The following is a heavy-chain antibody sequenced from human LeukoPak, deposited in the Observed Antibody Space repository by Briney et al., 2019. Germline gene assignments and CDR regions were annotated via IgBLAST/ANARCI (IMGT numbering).Heavy chain of an antibody. J-gene: IGHJ4*02. CDR1: GGPISSSSYY. CDR3: ASTYSSSFDY. D-gene: IGHD6-19*01. CDR2: IYYSGST. Sequence: SETLSLTCTVSGGPISSSSYYWGWIRQPPGKGLEWIGSIYYSGSTYYNPSLKSRVTISVDTSKNQFSLKLSSVTAADTAVYYCASTYSSSFDYWGQGTLVTVSS. V-gene: IGHV4-39*01.